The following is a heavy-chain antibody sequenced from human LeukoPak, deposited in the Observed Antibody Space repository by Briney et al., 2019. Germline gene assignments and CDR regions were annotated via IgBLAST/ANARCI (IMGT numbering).Heavy chain of an antibody. CDR2: INPNSGGT. J-gene: IGHJ6*02. V-gene: IGHV1-2*02. CDR3: ARDQPDYGSGLYYYYGMDV. Sequence: ASVKVSCKASGYTFTGYYMHWVRQAPGQGLEWMGWINPNSGGTNYAQKFQGRVTMTRDTSISTAYMELSRLRSDDTAVYYCARDQPDYGSGLYYYYGMDVWGQGTTVTVSS. CDR1: GYTFTGYY. D-gene: IGHD3-10*01.